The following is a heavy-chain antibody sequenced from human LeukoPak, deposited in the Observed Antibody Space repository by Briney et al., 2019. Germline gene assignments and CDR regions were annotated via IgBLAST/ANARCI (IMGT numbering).Heavy chain of an antibody. CDR1: EFAFSTYN. Sequence: PGGSLRLSCAASEFAFSTYNMNWVRQAPGKGLEWVSYISTGSSTTYYADSVKGRFTISRDNVENSLYLQMNSLRDEDTAVYYCARERYYYGSGSYSACWFDPWGQGTLVAVSS. V-gene: IGHV3-48*02. J-gene: IGHJ5*02. D-gene: IGHD3-10*01. CDR3: ARERYYYGSGSYSACWFDP. CDR2: ISTGSSTT.